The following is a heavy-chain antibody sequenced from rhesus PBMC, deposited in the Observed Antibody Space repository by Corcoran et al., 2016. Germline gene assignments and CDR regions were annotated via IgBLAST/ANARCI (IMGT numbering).Heavy chain of an antibody. V-gene: IGHV1S2*01. J-gene: IGHJ6*01. CDR1: GYTFTDYY. CDR2: INPYNGNT. Sequence: QVQLVQSGAEVKKPGSSVKVSCKASGYTFTDYYMHWVRQAPRQGLEWMGWINPYNGNTKYAQKFQGRVTMPRDTSTSTAYMELSSLRSEDTAVYYCARDTPVRGECTGSGCYEYGLDSWGQGVVVTVSS. D-gene: IGHD2-21*01. CDR3: ARDTPVRGECTGSGCYEYGLDS.